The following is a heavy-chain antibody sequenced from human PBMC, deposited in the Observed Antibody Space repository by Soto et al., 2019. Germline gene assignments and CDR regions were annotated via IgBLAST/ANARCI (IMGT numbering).Heavy chain of an antibody. J-gene: IGHJ4*02. Sequence: GGSLILSCAASGFTFDDYAMHWVRQAPGKGLEWVSGISWNSGSIGYADSVKGRFTISRDNAKNSLYLQMNSLRAEDTALYYCAKMSPYGPDYWGQGTLVTVSS. D-gene: IGHD3-10*01. CDR1: GFTFDDYA. CDR2: ISWNSGSI. V-gene: IGHV3-9*01. CDR3: AKMSPYGPDY.